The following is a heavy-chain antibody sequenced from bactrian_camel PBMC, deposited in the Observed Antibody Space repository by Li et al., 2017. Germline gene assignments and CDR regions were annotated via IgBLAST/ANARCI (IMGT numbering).Heavy chain of an antibody. Sequence: HVQLVESGEGLVRPGGSLRLSCAASGYNNYCMGWIRQAPGKEREGVEALEGDGSPNYADSVKGRFTISIDNAKNALFIDMNSLKPEDTAVYYCAAETMGWGFAYWGQGTQVTVS. CDR1: GYNNYC. V-gene: IGHV3S53*01. CDR2: LEGDGSP. CDR3: AAETMGWGFAY. D-gene: IGHD5*01. J-gene: IGHJ6*01.